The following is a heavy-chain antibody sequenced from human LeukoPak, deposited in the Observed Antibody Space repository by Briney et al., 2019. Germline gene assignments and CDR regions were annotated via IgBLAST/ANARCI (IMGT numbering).Heavy chain of an antibody. Sequence: PSETLSLTCTVSGGSISSYHWSWIRQPPGKGLEWIGYIYYSGSTNYNPSLKSRVTISVDTSKNQFSLKLSSVTAADTAVYYCARLREYSYGFTPFDYWGQGTLVTVSS. CDR2: IYYSGST. CDR1: GGSISSYH. V-gene: IGHV4-59*01. J-gene: IGHJ4*02. D-gene: IGHD5-18*01. CDR3: ARLREYSYGFTPFDY.